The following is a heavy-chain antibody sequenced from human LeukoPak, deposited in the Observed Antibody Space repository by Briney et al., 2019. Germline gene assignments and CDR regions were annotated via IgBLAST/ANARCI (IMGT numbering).Heavy chain of an antibody. CDR1: GGSISSGGYY. D-gene: IGHD3-16*01. V-gene: IGHV4-61*08. Sequence: SETLSLTCTVSGGSISSGGYYWSWIRQPPGKGLEWIGYIYYSGSTNYNPSLKSRVTISVDTSKNQFSLKLSSVTAADTAVYYCAREGSGGFAFDIWGQGTMVTVSS. CDR2: IYYSGST. CDR3: AREGSGGFAFDI. J-gene: IGHJ3*02.